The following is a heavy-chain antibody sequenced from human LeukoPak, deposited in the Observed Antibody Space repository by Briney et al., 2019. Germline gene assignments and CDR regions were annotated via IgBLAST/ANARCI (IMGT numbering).Heavy chain of an antibody. J-gene: IGHJ4*02. V-gene: IGHV3-48*04. Sequence: PGGSLRLSCAASGFTFSSHSMNWVRQAPGKGLEWVSYISSSSSTIYYADSVKGRFTISKDNSKNTLYLRMNSLRAEDSAIYYCAKASGYSGSYSFDFWGQGTLVTVSS. CDR1: GFTFSSHS. D-gene: IGHD6-6*01. CDR2: ISSSSSTI. CDR3: AKASGYSGSYSFDF.